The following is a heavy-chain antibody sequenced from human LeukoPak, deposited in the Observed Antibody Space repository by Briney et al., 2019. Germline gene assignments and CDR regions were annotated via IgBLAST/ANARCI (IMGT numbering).Heavy chain of an antibody. J-gene: IGHJ4*02. Sequence: KPSETLSLTCTVSGGSISNYYWSWIRQPPGKGLEWIGNIYYSGSTNYNPSLKSRVTISVDTSKNHISLNLSSVTAADTALYFCARGGSSGYYPDNWGQGTLVTVSS. CDR1: GGSISNYY. D-gene: IGHD3-22*01. CDR2: IYYSGST. V-gene: IGHV4-59*01. CDR3: ARGGSSGYYPDN.